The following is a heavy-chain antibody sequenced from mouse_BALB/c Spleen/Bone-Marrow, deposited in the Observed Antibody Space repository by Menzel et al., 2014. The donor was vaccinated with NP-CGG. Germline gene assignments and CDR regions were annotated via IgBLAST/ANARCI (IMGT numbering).Heavy chain of an antibody. V-gene: IGHV1S137*01. CDR1: GYTFTDYA. CDR3: ARSGKVRNAMDY. CDR2: ISNYYGDA. Sequence: VKLVASGAELVRPGVSVKISCKGSGYTFTDYAMHWVKQSHAKSLEWIGLISNYYGDASYNQKFKGKATMTVDKSSSTAYMELARLTSEDSAIYYCARSGKVRNAMDYWGQGTSVTVS. J-gene: IGHJ4*01. D-gene: IGHD2-14*01.